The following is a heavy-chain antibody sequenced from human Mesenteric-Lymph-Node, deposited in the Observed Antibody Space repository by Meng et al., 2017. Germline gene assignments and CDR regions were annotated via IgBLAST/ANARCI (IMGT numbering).Heavy chain of an antibody. CDR2: ISAYNCNT. D-gene: IGHD3-22*01. CDR3: ARDPYLYYDSSGYWRDYYYYYGMDV. CDR1: GGTFSSYA. J-gene: IGHJ6*02. Sequence: ASVKVSCKASGGTFSSYAISWVRQAPGQGLEWMGCISAYNCNTNSAQKIQGRVTMTTDTSKSTAYMEVRSLRSDDTAVYYCARDPYLYYDSSGYWRDYYYYYGMDVWGQGTTVTVSS. V-gene: IGHV1-18*01.